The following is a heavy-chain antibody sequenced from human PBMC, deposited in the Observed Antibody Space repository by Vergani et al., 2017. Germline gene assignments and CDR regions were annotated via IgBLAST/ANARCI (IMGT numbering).Heavy chain of an antibody. D-gene: IGHD2-2*02. CDR3: VRDRGLCAGGRCYTEAWDY. CDR1: GFALNRHA. Sequence: GQLVESGGGLVKPGGSLRLSCVVSGFALNRHAMYWVRQAPGKGLEWVVGISFDGTNEYYPDLVKGRVTISRDIAKNTLYLQVRSLRLEDTGVYHCVRDRGLCAGGRCYTEAWDYWGQGTPVTVSS. V-gene: IGHV3-30-3*01. J-gene: IGHJ4*02. CDR2: ISFDGTNE.